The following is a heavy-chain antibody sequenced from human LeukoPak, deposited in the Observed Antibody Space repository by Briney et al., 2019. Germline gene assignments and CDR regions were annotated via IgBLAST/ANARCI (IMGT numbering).Heavy chain of an antibody. V-gene: IGHV4-4*07. J-gene: IGHJ5*02. Sequence: KSSETLSLTCTVSGGSISNYYWIWIRQPAGKGLEWIGRIYTSGSTNYNPSLKSRVAMSLDTSKNHFSLKLSSVTAADTAVYYCAREETYGGYVGWFDPWGQGTLVTVSS. D-gene: IGHD4-17*01. CDR3: AREETYGGYVGWFDP. CDR2: IYTSGST. CDR1: GGSISNYY.